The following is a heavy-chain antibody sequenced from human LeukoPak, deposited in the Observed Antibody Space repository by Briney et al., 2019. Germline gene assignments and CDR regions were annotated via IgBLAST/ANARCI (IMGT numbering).Heavy chain of an antibody. CDR1: GFTFSTYE. V-gene: IGHV3-48*03. CDR3: ARAADYYDSSGYQYYFDY. D-gene: IGHD3-22*01. J-gene: IGHJ4*02. Sequence: GGSLRLSCAASGFTFSTYEMNWVRQAPGKGLEWVSYISSSGSTIYYADSVKGRFTISRDNAKNSLYLQMNSLRAEDTAVYYCARAADYYDSSGYQYYFDYWAQGTLVTVSS. CDR2: ISSSGSTI.